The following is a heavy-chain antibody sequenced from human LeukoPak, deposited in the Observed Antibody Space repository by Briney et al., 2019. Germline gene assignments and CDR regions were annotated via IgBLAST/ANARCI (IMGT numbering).Heavy chain of an antibody. J-gene: IGHJ4*02. D-gene: IGHD1-26*01. Sequence: GGSLRLSCAASGFTFTDYWLHWVRQGPGKGLVWVSRINTDGSATTYADSVRGRFTISRDNAKNTLYLQMNSLTAEDTAMYYCAREMTSMGGASAYWGQGTLVTVSS. V-gene: IGHV3-74*01. CDR3: AREMTSMGGASAY. CDR2: INTDGSAT. CDR1: GFTFTDYW.